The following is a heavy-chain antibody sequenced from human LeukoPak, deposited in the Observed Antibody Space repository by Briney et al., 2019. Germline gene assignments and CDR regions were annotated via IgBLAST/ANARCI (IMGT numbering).Heavy chain of an antibody. CDR1: GFSFTNTW. CDR3: ATEGGSGSYYGDDAFDM. CDR2: VKSKGDDGTT. J-gene: IGHJ3*02. Sequence: GGSLRLSCEASGFSFTNTWMSWVRQAPGKGLEWVGRVKSKGDDGTTDYAAPVQGRFTISRDDSKNTLSLQMNSLKTEDTAVYYCATEGGSGSYYGDDAFDMWGQGTMVTVSS. D-gene: IGHD3-10*01. V-gene: IGHV3-15*01.